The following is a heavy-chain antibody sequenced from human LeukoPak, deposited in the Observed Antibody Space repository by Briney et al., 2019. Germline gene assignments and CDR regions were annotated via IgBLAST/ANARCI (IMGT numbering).Heavy chain of an antibody. V-gene: IGHV3-21*01. CDR3: ARGGRTTWHGMDV. CDR2: ISSSSSYI. J-gene: IGHJ6*02. Sequence: GGSLRLSCAASGFTFSSYSMNWVRQAPGKGLEWVSSISSSSSYIYYADSVKGRFTISRDNAKNSLYLQMNSLRAEDTAVYYCARGGRTTWHGMDVWGQGTTVTVSS. D-gene: IGHD4-17*01. CDR1: GFTFSSYS.